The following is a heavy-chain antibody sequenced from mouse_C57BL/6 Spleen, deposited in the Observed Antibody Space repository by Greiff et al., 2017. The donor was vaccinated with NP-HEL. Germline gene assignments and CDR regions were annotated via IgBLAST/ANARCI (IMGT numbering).Heavy chain of an antibody. D-gene: IGHD1-1*01. V-gene: IGHV1-15*01. CDR1: GYTFTDYE. CDR2: IDPETGGT. J-gene: IGHJ3*01. Sequence: QVQLKESGAELVRPGASVTLSCKASGYTFTDYEMHWVKHTPVHGLEWVGAIDPETGGTAYNQKFKGKAILTADKSSSTAYMELRSLTSEDSAVYYCTRSYAFAYWGQGTLVTVSA. CDR3: TRSYAFAY.